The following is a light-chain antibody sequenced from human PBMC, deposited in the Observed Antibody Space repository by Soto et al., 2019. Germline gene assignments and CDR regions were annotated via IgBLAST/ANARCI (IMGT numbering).Light chain of an antibody. V-gene: IGLV1-40*01. CDR2: GNS. CDR1: RSNIGAGYD. Sequence: QSVLTQPPSVSGAPGQRVTISCTGSRSNIGAGYDVHWYQQLPGTDPKLLIYGNSNRPSGVPDRFSGSKSGTSASLAITGLQAEDEADYYCQSYDSSLSGWVFGGGTKLTVL. CDR3: QSYDSSLSGWV. J-gene: IGLJ3*02.